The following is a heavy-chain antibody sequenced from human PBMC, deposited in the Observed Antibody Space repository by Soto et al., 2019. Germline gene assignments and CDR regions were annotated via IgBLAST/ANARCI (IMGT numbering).Heavy chain of an antibody. V-gene: IGHV3-74*01. J-gene: IGHJ4*02. CDR1: GFTFDNSW. D-gene: IGHD1-1*01. CDR3: TNWNYVDY. CDR2: ISSAGTVT. Sequence: EVQLVESGGGLVPPGGSLRLSCAASGFTFDNSWMHWVRQAPGKGPVWVSRISSAGTVTNYADSVKGRFTVSRDNARNTLYLEMNSLRAEDTAVYYCTNWNYVDYWGQGSLVTVSS.